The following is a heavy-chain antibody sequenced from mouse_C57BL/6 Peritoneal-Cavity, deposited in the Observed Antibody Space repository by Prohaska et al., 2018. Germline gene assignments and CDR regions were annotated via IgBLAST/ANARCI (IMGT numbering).Heavy chain of an antibody. CDR1: GYTFTDYE. CDR3: TNYYGSSYAMDY. Sequence: QVPLQQSGAELVRPGASVTLSCKASGYTFTDYEMHWVKQTPVHGLEWIGAIDPETGGTAYNQKFKGKAILTADKSSSTAYMELRSLTSEDSAVYYCTNYYGSSYAMDYWGQGTAVAVS. J-gene: IGHJ4*01. D-gene: IGHD1-1*01. CDR2: IDPETGGT. V-gene: IGHV1-15*01.